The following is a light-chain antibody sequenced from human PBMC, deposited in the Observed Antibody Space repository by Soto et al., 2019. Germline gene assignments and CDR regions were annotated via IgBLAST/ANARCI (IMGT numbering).Light chain of an antibody. V-gene: IGLV2-8*01. J-gene: IGLJ1*01. CDR2: EVT. CDR1: RSDVGGYNF. CDR3: CSFAGRNNRV. Sequence: QSALTQPPSASGSRGQSVTISCTGTRSDVGGYNFVSWYQQHPGRTPTLLIYEVTERPSGVPDRFSGSRSGNTAFPTVSGLQAEDEADYYCCSFAGRNNRVFGTGTKVTVL.